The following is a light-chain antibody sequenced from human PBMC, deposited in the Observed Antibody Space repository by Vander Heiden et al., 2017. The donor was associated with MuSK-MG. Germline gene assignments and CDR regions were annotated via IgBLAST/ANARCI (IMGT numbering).Light chain of an antibody. CDR2: GAS. J-gene: IGKJ1*01. Sequence: EIVLTQSPGTLSLSPGERASQSVSSSYLAWYQQKPGQAPRLLIYGASSRATGIPDRFSGSGSGTDFTLTISRLEPEDFAVYYCQQDGSSPWTFGQGTKVXIK. V-gene: IGKV3-20*01. CDR3: QQDGSSPWT. CDR1: QSVSSSY.